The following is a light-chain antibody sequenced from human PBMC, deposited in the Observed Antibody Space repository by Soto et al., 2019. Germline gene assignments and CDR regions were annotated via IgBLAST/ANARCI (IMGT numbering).Light chain of an antibody. CDR1: QSISTW. Sequence: DIQMSQSPSTLSASVGDRVTITCRASQSISTWLAWYQQKTGKAPKLLIYDASTLESGVPSRFSGSGSGTDFTLTISSLQPEDFATYYCQQSYSTPRTFGQGTKVDIK. J-gene: IGKJ1*01. V-gene: IGKV1-39*01. CDR3: QQSYSTPRT. CDR2: DAS.